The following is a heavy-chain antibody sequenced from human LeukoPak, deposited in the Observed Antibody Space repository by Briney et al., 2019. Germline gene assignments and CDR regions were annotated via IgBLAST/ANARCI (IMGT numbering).Heavy chain of an antibody. Sequence: GGSLRLSCAASGFTFSDYYMSWIRQAPGKGLEWVSYISSSGSTIYYADSVKGRFTISRDNAKNPLYLQMNSLRAEDTAVYYCARDSSSYQGVAFDIWGQGTMVTVSS. CDR2: ISSSGSTI. CDR1: GFTFSDYY. CDR3: ARDSSSYQGVAFDI. J-gene: IGHJ3*02. V-gene: IGHV3-11*01. D-gene: IGHD6-6*01.